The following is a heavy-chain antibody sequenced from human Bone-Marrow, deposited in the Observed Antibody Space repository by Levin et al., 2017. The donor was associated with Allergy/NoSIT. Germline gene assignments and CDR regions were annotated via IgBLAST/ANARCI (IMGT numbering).Heavy chain of an antibody. J-gene: IGHJ4*02. CDR2: SDSCGSLR. CDR3: WGRGDSIDY. CDR1: GFTFTDYF. D-gene: IGHD3-10*01. Sequence: GGSLRLSCVASGFTFTDYFMAWIRQAPGKGLEWISHSDSCGSLRYYAESVEGRFTISRDKAKNEMYLQMKGMRVEDSAVYYCWGRGDSIDYWGQGTQVTVSS. V-gene: IGHV3-11*01.